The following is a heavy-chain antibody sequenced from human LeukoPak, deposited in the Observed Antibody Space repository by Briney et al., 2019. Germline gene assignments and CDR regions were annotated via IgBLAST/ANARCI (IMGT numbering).Heavy chain of an antibody. D-gene: IGHD5-24*01. CDR3: ARYPMATYYYYYYMDV. CDR1: GYTFTSYD. CDR2: ISAYNGNT. Sequence: ASVKVSCKASGYTFTSYDINWVRQAPGQGLEWMGWISAYNGNTNYAQKLQGRVTMTTDTSTSTAYMELRSLRSDDTAVYYCARYPMATYYYYYYMDVWGKGTTVTVSS. J-gene: IGHJ6*03. V-gene: IGHV1-18*01.